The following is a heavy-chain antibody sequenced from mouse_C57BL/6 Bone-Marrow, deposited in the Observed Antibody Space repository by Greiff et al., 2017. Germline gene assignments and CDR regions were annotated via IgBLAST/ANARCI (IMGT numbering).Heavy chain of an antibody. CDR3: TRAFYYYGSSPWFAY. CDR1: GYTFTSYW. CDR2: IYPGNSDT. J-gene: IGHJ3*01. D-gene: IGHD1-1*01. V-gene: IGHV1-5*01. Sequence: VQLKQSGTVLVRPGASVKMSCKTSGYTFTSYWMYWVKQRPGQGLEWIGAIYPGNSDTSYNQKFKGKAKLTAVTSASTAYMELSRLTNEDSAVYYCTRAFYYYGSSPWFAYWGQGTLVTVSA.